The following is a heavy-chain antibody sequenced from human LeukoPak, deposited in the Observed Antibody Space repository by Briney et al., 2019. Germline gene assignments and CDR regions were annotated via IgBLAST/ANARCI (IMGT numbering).Heavy chain of an antibody. CDR3: ARAEGYCSSTSCPGSWFDP. J-gene: IGHJ5*02. CDR1: GLSFSGYY. CDR2: INHSGST. V-gene: IGHV4-34*01. D-gene: IGHD2-2*01. Sequence: SETLSLTCAVYGLSFSGYYWSWIRQPPGKGLEWIGEINHSGSTNYNPSLKSRLTISVETSNNHFSLKLSSLTAADTALYYRARAEGYCSSTSCPGSWFDPWGEGTLVTVSS.